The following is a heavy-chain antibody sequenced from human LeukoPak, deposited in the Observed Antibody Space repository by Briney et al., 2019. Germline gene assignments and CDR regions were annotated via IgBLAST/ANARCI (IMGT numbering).Heavy chain of an antibody. CDR1: GGSVSSSRYS. V-gene: IGHV4-39*01. CDR3: ARQNYDLWSGLLHLDF. CDR2: GDYSGST. D-gene: IGHD3-3*01. Sequence: PSETLSLTCTVSGGSVSSSRYSWGWIRQAPGKGLEWMGSGDYSGSTHSSPSLKSRLTISVDTSKNQFSLRLNSVTATDTAVYYCARQNYDLWSGLLHLDFWGQGILVTVSS. J-gene: IGHJ4*02.